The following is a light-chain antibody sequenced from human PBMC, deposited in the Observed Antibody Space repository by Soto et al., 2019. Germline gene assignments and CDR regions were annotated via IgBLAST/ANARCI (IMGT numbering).Light chain of an antibody. V-gene: IGLV2-8*01. Sequence: QSALTQPPSASGSPGQSVTISCTGTSSDVGGYTYVSWYQQYPGRAPKLRIYEVTNRPSGVPDRFSGSKSGNTASLTVSGLQAEDEADYYCSSYAASNNFYFVFGGGTQRTVL. CDR1: SSDVGGYTY. J-gene: IGLJ3*02. CDR3: SSYAASNNFYFV. CDR2: EVT.